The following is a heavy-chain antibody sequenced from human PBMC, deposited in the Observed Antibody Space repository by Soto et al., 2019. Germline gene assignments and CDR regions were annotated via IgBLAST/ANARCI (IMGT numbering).Heavy chain of an antibody. CDR2: ISSSGSTI. D-gene: IGHD2-21*01. V-gene: IGHV3-48*03. Sequence: GGSLRLSCAASGFTFSSYEMNWVRQAPGKGLEWVSYISSSGSTIYYADSVKGRFTISRDNAKNSLYLQMNSLRAEDTAVYYCARVFNVAQPDYWGQGTLVTAPQ. J-gene: IGHJ4*02. CDR3: ARVFNVAQPDY. CDR1: GFTFSSYE.